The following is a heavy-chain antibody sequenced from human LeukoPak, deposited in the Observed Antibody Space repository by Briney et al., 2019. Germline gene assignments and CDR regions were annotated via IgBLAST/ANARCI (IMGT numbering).Heavy chain of an antibody. CDR2: IIPIFGTA. V-gene: IGHV1-69*06. J-gene: IGHJ6*04. CDR1: GDTFSSYA. Sequence: ASVKVSCKASGDTFSSYAISWVRQAPGQGLEWMGGIIPIFGTANYAQKFQGRVTITADKSTSTAYMELSSLRSEDTAVYYCARDRGVVPAANEWDYYYYGMDVWGKGTTVTVSS. CDR3: ARDRGVVPAANEWDYYYYGMDV. D-gene: IGHD2-2*01.